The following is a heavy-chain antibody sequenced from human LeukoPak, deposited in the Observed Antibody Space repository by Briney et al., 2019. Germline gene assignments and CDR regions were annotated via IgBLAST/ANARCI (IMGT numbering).Heavy chain of an antibody. CDR3: ARHSRRGPGSLIWFDP. CDR1: GDSTSSSSYY. CDR2: IYYSGNT. V-gene: IGHV4-39*01. Sequence: PSETLSLTCTVSGDSTSSSSYYWGWIRQPPGKGLEWIGSIYYSGNTYYTPSLKSRVTISVDTSRNQFSLNLRFVAAADTAVYYCARHSRRGPGSLIWFDPWGQGTLVTVSS. J-gene: IGHJ5*02. D-gene: IGHD1-14*01.